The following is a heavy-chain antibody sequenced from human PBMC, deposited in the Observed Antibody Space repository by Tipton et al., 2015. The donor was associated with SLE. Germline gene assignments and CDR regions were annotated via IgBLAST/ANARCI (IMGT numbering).Heavy chain of an antibody. CDR2: INHTGST. V-gene: IGHV4-34*01. CDR3: ARAPRLHYDFWSGPDV. Sequence: TLSLTCGVYGGSFSGYYWSWIRQPPGKGLEWIGEINHTGSTNYNPSLKSRVTISVDTSKNQFSLKLSSVTAADTALYYCARAPRLHYDFWSGPDVWGQGTTVTVSS. D-gene: IGHD3-3*01. J-gene: IGHJ6*02. CDR1: GGSFSGYY.